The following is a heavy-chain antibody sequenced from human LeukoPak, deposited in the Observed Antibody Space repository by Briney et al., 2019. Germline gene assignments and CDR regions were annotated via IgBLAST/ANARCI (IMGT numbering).Heavy chain of an antibody. CDR2: IKQDGSEK. CDR3: ARAPGKSYYYYYYGMDV. CDR1: GFTFSSYW. V-gene: IGHV3-7*03. Sequence: PGGSLRLSCAASGFTFSSYWMRWVRQAPGKGLEWVANIKQDGSEKNYVDSVKGRFTISRDNAKNSLYLQMNSLRAEDTAVYYCARAPGKSYYYYYYGMDVWGQGTTVTVSS. D-gene: IGHD1-1*01. J-gene: IGHJ6*02.